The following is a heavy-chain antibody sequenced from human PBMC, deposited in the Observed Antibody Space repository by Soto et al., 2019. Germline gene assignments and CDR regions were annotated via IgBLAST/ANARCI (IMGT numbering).Heavy chain of an antibody. CDR1: GYTFTIYA. D-gene: IGHD3-3*02. CDR2: INAGSGNT. Sequence: QVQLVQSGAEVKKPGASVKVSCKASGYTFTIYAMHWVRQAPGQSLEWMGWINAGSGNTKYSQKFQDRVTITSDTSASSAYMELRSLRSEDTAVYYCARASISRWTYVDYWGQGTLVTVSS. CDR3: ARASISRWTYVDY. J-gene: IGHJ4*02. V-gene: IGHV1-3*01.